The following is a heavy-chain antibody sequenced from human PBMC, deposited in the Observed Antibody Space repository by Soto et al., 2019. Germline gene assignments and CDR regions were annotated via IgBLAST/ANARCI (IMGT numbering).Heavy chain of an antibody. V-gene: IGHV3-21*01. CDR2: ISSGSTYI. Sequence: PGGSLRLCCAASGVTFCTYVMHWVRQAPGKGLEWVSSISSGSTYIYYADSVKGRFTISRDDAKNSLYLQMNSLRAEDTAVYYCAKDKGPSGWYYFDCWGQGTLVTVSS. D-gene: IGHD6-19*01. CDR1: GVTFCTYV. CDR3: AKDKGPSGWYYFDC. J-gene: IGHJ4*02.